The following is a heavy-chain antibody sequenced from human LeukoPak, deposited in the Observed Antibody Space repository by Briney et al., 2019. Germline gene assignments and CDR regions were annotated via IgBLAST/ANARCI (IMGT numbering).Heavy chain of an antibody. J-gene: IGHJ6*02. CDR2: VNPNSGNT. V-gene: IGHV1-8*01. D-gene: IGHD3-3*01. CDR1: GYTFTSYD. CDR3: ARLLDYDFWSGYVYYYGMDV. Sequence: GASVKVSCKASGYTFTSYDINWVRQATGQGLEWMGWVNPNSGNTGYAQKFQGRVTMTRNTSISTAYMELSSLRSEDTAVYYCARLLDYDFWSGYVYYYGMDVWGQGTTVTVSS.